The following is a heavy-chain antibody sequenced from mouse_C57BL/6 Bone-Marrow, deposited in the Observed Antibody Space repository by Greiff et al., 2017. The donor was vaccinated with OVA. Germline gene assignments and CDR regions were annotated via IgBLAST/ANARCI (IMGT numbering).Heavy chain of an antibody. CDR2: IHPNSGST. Sequence: VQLQQPEAELVKPGASVKLSCKASGYTFTSYWMHWVKQRPGQGLEWIGMIHPNSGSTNYNEKFKSKATLTVDKSSSTAYMQLSSLTSEDSAVYYCARWGGPGFFDYWGQGTTLTVSS. V-gene: IGHV1-64*01. CDR3: ARWGGPGFFDY. CDR1: GYTFTSYW. J-gene: IGHJ2*01. D-gene: IGHD3-3*01.